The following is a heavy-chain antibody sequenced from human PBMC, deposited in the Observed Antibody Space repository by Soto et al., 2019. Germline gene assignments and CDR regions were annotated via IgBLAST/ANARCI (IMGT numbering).Heavy chain of an antibody. J-gene: IGHJ4*02. Sequence: PSETLSLTCIVSGGSISSYYWNWIRQPAGKGLEWIGRIFTSGSTNYNPSLKSRVTMSVDTSKNQFSLKLSSVTAADTAVYYCAREGSGRHRYFDYWGQGSLATVS. CDR1: GGSISSYY. CDR3: AREGSGRHRYFDY. CDR2: IFTSGST. V-gene: IGHV4-4*07. D-gene: IGHD5-12*01.